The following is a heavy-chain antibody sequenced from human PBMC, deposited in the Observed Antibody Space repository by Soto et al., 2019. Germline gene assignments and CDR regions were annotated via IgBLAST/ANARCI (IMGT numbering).Heavy chain of an antibody. D-gene: IGHD5-12*01. CDR1: GGSISSGGYS. J-gene: IGHJ4*02. Sequence: PSETLSLTCAVSGGSISSGGYSWSWIRQPPGKGLEWIGYIYHSGSTYYNPSLKSRVTISVDRSKNQFSLKLSSVTAADTAVYYCARVFHIVATTRNFDYWGQGTLVTVSS. V-gene: IGHV4-30-2*01. CDR3: ARVFHIVATTRNFDY. CDR2: IYHSGST.